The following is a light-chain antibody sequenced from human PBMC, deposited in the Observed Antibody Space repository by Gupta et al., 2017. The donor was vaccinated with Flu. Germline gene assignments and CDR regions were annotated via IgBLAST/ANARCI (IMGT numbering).Light chain of an antibody. CDR2: SAS. V-gene: IGKV1-39*01. CDR3: HQTDSSPPVI. J-gene: IGKJ5*01. CDR1: QTIDNY. Sequence: ILMTQSPSMSASVGDSVTITCRASQTIDNYLNWYQHRPGKAPKLLIYSASSLQSGVPSRFSGSGCGKDCALTISSRQPEDFATYDCHQTDSSPPVIFGRGTRLDIK.